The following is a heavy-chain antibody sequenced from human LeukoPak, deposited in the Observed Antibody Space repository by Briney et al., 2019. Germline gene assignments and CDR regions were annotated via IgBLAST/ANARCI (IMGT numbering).Heavy chain of an antibody. CDR2: ISSSGSTI. CDR1: GFTFSSYE. Sequence: PGGSLRLSCAASGFTFSSYEMNWVRQAPGKGLEWVSYISSSGSTIYYADSVKGRFAISRDNAKNSLYLRMNSLRAEDTAVYYCAREGYCSGGSCYSTGYYGLNVWGQGTTVTVSS. CDR3: AREGYCSGGSCYSTGYYGLNV. D-gene: IGHD2-15*01. J-gene: IGHJ6*02. V-gene: IGHV3-48*03.